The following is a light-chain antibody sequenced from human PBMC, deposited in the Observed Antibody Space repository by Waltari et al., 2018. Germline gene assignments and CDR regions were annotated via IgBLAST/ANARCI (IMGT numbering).Light chain of an antibody. J-gene: IGKJ2*01. CDR2: GAS. V-gene: IGKV3-20*01. CDR3: QQYSMSPST. CDR1: QSVSSSY. Sequence: EIVLTQSPGTLSLSPGARATLSCRASQSVSSSYLAWYQQKPGQAPRLLIFGASNRATGIPDRFSGSGSGTDFTLTISRLEPEDFAVYFCQQYSMSPSTFGQGTKLEI.